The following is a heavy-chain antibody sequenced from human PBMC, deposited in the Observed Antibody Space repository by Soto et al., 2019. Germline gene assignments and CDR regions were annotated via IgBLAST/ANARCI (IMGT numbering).Heavy chain of an antibody. CDR1: GFTFSDYY. CDR3: TRDRPHYDSRGPPLDY. Sequence: QVQLVESGGGLVKPGGSLRLSCAASGFTFSDYYMSWIRQAPGKGLEWVSYISSSGSTIFYADSVKGRFTISRDNAKNSLSQQMNSLRAEDTAVYYCTRDRPHYDSRGPPLDYWGQGTLVTVSS. J-gene: IGHJ4*02. D-gene: IGHD3-22*01. CDR2: ISSSGSTI. V-gene: IGHV3-11*01.